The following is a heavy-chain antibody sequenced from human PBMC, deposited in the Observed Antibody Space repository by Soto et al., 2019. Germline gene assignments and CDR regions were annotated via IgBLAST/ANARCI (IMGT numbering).Heavy chain of an antibody. CDR1: GVNSISHW. V-gene: IGHV3-23*01. CDR3: ARGSGMTPRPGDS. D-gene: IGHD6-6*01. Sequence: GGSQRLSSTASGVNSISHWMHWVRQAPGKGLEWVSGFSGTAGGTYYADSVKGRFTLSRDGSKNTVYLQMNSLRAEDTAVYYCARGSGMTPRPGDSWGQGTLVTVS. J-gene: IGHJ4*02. CDR2: FSGTAGGT.